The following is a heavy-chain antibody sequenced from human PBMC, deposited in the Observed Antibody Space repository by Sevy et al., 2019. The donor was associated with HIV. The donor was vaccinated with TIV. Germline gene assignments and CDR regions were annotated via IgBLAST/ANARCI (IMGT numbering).Heavy chain of an antibody. Sequence: SETLSLTCAVYGGSFSAYYWSWIRQPPGKGLEWIGEINHSGSTNYNPSLQSRVTISVDTSKNQFSLKLSSVTAADTAVYYCARGVITMVRGETNWFDPWGQGTLVTVSS. CDR3: ARGVITMVRGETNWFDP. D-gene: IGHD3-10*01. CDR1: GGSFSAYY. V-gene: IGHV4-34*01. J-gene: IGHJ5*02. CDR2: INHSGST.